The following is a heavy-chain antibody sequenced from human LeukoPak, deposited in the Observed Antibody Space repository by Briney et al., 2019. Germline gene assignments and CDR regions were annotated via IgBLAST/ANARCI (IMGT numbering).Heavy chain of an antibody. Sequence: GGSLRLSCAASGFTFSSYSMNWVRQAPGKGLEWVSSISSSSSYIYYADSVKGRITISRDNAKNSLYLQMSSLRAEDTAVYYCARMTKGFDYWGQGTLVTVSS. J-gene: IGHJ4*02. CDR3: ARMTKGFDY. D-gene: IGHD4-11*01. CDR2: ISSSSSYI. V-gene: IGHV3-21*01. CDR1: GFTFSSYS.